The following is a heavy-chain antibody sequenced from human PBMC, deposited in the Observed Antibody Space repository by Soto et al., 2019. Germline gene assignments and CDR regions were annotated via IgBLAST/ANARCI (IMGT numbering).Heavy chain of an antibody. Sequence: QVQLLESGGGVVQPGRSLRLSCAASGFTFSRYGMNWVRQAPGKGLEWVAGIGFDGNSKYYADSVKGRLTISRDNSKRRLYVQMHSVGVEDTAVYYCARDRVSYSGYGEAFDMWGQGTMVTVSS. CDR1: GFTFSRYG. J-gene: IGHJ3*02. D-gene: IGHD5-12*01. CDR3: ARDRVSYSGYGEAFDM. V-gene: IGHV3-33*01. CDR2: IGFDGNSK.